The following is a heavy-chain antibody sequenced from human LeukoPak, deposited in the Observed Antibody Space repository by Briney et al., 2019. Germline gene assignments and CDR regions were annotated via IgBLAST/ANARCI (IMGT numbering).Heavy chain of an antibody. Sequence: GASVKVSCKASGYTLTKYGISWARQAPGHGLEWMAWMSAYNGDTAYAQNFQGRVTMTTDASTSTAYMELSRLTSDDTAVYYCARAGGRSWFDPWGQGTLVTVSS. CDR1: GYTLTKYG. J-gene: IGHJ5*02. V-gene: IGHV1-18*01. CDR3: ARAGGRSWFDP. CDR2: MSAYNGDT.